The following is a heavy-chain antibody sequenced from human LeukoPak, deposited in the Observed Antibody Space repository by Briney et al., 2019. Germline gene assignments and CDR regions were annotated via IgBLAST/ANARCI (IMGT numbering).Heavy chain of an antibody. J-gene: IGHJ4*02. V-gene: IGHV3-23*01. CDR1: GFTFSSYA. D-gene: IGHD3-10*01. CDR3: AKAIRSTYYAKPYYFPN. Sequence: HGGSLRLSCAASGFTFSSYAMSWVRQAPGKGREWVSAICGSVVSTYYADPLKRRFTISTNNSKNTLYLQTNSPRAEHTDVYYRAKAIRSTYYAKPYYFPNWGQGTLVPVSS. CDR2: ICGSVVST.